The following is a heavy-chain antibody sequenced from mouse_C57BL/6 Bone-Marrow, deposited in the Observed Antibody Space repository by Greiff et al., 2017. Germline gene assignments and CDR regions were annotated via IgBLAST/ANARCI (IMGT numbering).Heavy chain of an antibody. CDR2: IFPGDGDT. V-gene: IGHV1-80*01. CDR3: ERGAY. J-gene: IGHJ3*01. CDR1: GYAFSSYW. Sequence: VQLVESGAELVKPGASVKLSCKASGYAFSSYWMNWVKQRPGKGLEWIGQIFPGDGDTNYNGKFKGKATLTADKSSSTAYMQLSRLASEDSAVYFCERGAYWGQGTLVTVSA.